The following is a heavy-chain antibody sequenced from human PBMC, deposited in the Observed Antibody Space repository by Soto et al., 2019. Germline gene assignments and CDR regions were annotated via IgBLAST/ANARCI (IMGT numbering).Heavy chain of an antibody. V-gene: IGHV4-39*01. CDR2: IYYSGST. J-gene: IGHJ4*02. CDR3: ASQRTSVVTQAYFDV. Sequence: PSETLSLTCTVTGDSISSRSYYWGWIRQPPGKGLEWIGSIYYSGSTYNNPSLRSRVSMSIDTSKDQFSLKLKSVTAADTALYFCASQRTSVVTQAYFDVWGQGSLVTVYS. D-gene: IGHD2-21*02. CDR1: GDSISSRSYY.